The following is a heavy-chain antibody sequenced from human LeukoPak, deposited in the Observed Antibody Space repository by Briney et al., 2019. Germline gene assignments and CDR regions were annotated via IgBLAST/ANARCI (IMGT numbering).Heavy chain of an antibody. CDR3: ARGISSYDS. J-gene: IGHJ4*02. V-gene: IGHV1-2*02. CDR2: INPDSGGT. Sequence: ASVKVSCKASGYTFTAYYMHWVRQAPGQGLEWMGWINPDSGGTKYAQKFQDRVTMTRDTSINTAYMELNSLIYDDTAVYYCARGISSYDSWGQGTQVTVSS. D-gene: IGHD5-12*01. CDR1: GYTFTAYY.